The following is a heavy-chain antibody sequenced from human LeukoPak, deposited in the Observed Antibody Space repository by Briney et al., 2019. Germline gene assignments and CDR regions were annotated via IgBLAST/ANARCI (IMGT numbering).Heavy chain of an antibody. D-gene: IGHD6-19*01. V-gene: IGHV1-2*04. Sequence: ASVKVSCKSSGYTFTCYYMHWVRQAPGQGLEWMGWINPSSGGTNYAQKFQGWVTMTRDTSISTAYMELSRLRSDDTAVYYCARVSHQWLVAFDYWGQGTLVTVSS. J-gene: IGHJ4*02. CDR1: GYTFTCYY. CDR2: INPSSGGT. CDR3: ARVSHQWLVAFDY.